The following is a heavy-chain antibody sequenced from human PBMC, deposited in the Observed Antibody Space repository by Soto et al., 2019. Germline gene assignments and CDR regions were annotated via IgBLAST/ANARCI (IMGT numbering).Heavy chain of an antibody. CDR3: PREPKVGRQPHYFYCKDF. Sequence: GGSLRLSCEASGVSLSSTDMNWVRQVPGKGLEWVSFIWYDGRDQYYANSVKGRFTISRDNSKNTLYLQMHSLRPEDTAVYYCPREPKVGRQPHYFYCKDFSCQGPTGTLS. CDR1: GVSLSSTD. J-gene: IGHJ6*02. D-gene: IGHD6-6*01. CDR2: IWYDGRDQ. V-gene: IGHV3-33*01.